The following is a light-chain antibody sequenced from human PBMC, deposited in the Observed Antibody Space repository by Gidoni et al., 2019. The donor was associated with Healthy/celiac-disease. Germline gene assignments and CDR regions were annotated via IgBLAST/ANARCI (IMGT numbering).Light chain of an antibody. J-gene: IGKJ3*01. CDR3: QQANSFPPP. CDR2: AAS. V-gene: IGKV1-12*01. CDR1: KGISSW. Sequence: DIQMTQSPSSVSASVGDRVTITCRASKGISSWLAWYQQKPGTAPKLLISAASSLQSGVPSRFSGSGSVTDFTLPISSLHPEVFATYYCQQANSFPPPFGPGTKVDIK.